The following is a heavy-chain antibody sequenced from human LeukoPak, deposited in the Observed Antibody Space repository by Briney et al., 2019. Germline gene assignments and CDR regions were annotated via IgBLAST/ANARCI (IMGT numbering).Heavy chain of an antibody. D-gene: IGHD6-13*01. CDR2: VYTSGST. V-gene: IGHV4-4*07. J-gene: IGHJ4*02. CDR3: ARGAPRGAAGTLEWMG. CDR1: GGSISSYY. Sequence: PSETLSLTCTVSGGSISSYYWSLIRQPAGKGLEWIGRVYTSGSTNYNPSLKSRVTMSVDTSKNQFSLKLSSVTAADTAVYYCARGAPRGAAGTLEWMGWGQGTLVTVSS.